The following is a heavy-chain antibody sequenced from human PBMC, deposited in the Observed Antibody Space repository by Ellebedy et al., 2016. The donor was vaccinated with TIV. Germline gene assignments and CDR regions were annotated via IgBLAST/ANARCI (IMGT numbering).Heavy chain of an antibody. J-gene: IGHJ4*02. CDR2: IDPSDSYT. Sequence: GESLKISXKGSGYSFTSYWISWVRQMPGKGLEWMGRIDPSDSYTNYSPSFQGHVTISADKSISTAYLQWSSLKASDTAMYYCARQAAMVWGVLWGGTDYWGQGTLVTVSS. V-gene: IGHV5-10-1*01. CDR1: GYSFTSYW. D-gene: IGHD3-10*01. CDR3: ARQAAMVWGVLWGGTDY.